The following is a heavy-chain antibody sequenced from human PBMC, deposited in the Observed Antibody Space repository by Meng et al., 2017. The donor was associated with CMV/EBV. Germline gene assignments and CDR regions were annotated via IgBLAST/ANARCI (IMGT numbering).Heavy chain of an antibody. CDR3: ARRGRQYYYYGMDV. CDR1: GGSISSYY. Sequence: GSLRLSCTVSGGSISSYYWSWIRQPPGKGLEWIGYIYYSGSTNYNPSLKSRVTISVDTSKNQFSLKLSSVTAADTAVYYCARRGRQYYYYGMDVWGQGTTVTVSS. CDR2: IYYSGST. J-gene: IGHJ6*02. V-gene: IGHV4-59*01. D-gene: IGHD1-26*01.